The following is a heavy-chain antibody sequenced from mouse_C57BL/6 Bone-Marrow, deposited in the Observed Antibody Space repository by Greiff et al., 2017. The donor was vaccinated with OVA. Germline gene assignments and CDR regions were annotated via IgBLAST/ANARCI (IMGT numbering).Heavy chain of an antibody. Sequence: EVQLQQSGPVLVKPGASVKMSCTASGYTFTDYYMHWVKQSHGKSLEWIGVITPYNGRTSYNQKFKGKATLTVDKSSSTAYIELNSLTSEDSAFYYCARRFNYYVSIYEEGWGQGTTLTVSS. V-gene: IGHV1-19*01. CDR3: ARRFNYYVSIYEEG. J-gene: IGHJ2*01. CDR1: GYTFTDYY. D-gene: IGHD1-1*01. CDR2: ITPYNGRT.